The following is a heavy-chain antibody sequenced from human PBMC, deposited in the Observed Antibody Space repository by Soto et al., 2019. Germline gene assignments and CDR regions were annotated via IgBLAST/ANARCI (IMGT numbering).Heavy chain of an antibody. J-gene: IGHJ4*02. Sequence: QVQLQESGTGLVKPSQTLSLTCTVSGGSISSGGYYWSWIRQHPGKGLEWIGYIYYSGSTYYKPSINSRVNISVDTSKNKVSLRLSSVTAADTAVYYCASVYSPQYYYDSSGYPDYWGQGTLVTVSS. CDR2: IYYSGST. CDR1: GGSISSGGYY. V-gene: IGHV4-31*03. D-gene: IGHD3-22*01. CDR3: ASVYSPQYYYDSSGYPDY.